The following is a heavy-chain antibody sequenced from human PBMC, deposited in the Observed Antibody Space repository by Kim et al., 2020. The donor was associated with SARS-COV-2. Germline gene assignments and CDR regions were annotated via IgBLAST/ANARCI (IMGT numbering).Heavy chain of an antibody. D-gene: IGHD6-13*01. CDR1: GFTFSGSA. CDR3: TRPASSSWPSY. V-gene: IGHV3-73*01. Sequence: GGSLRLSCAASGFTFSGSAMHWVRQASGKGLEWVGRIRSKANSYATAYAASVKGRFTISRDDSKNTAYLQMNSLKTEDTAVYYCTRPASSSWPSYWGQGTLVTVSS. CDR2: IRSKANSYAT. J-gene: IGHJ1*01.